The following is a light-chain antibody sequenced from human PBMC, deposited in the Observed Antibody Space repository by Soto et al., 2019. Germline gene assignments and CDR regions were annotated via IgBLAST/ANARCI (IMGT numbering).Light chain of an antibody. CDR2: DAS. Sequence: SPATLSLSPGERATLSCRASQSVSSYLAWYQQKPGQAPRLLIYDASNRATGIPARFSGSGSGTDFTLTISSLEPEDFAVYNCQQRSNWPSITFGQGTRLEIK. V-gene: IGKV3-11*01. J-gene: IGKJ5*01. CDR3: QQRSNWPSIT. CDR1: QSVSSY.